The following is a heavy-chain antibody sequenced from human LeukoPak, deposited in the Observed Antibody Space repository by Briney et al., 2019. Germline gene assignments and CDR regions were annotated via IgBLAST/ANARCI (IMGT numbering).Heavy chain of an antibody. V-gene: IGHV3-15*01. CDR3: TTNTTHDSWSGYIRK. J-gene: IGHJ4*02. Sequence: PGGSLRLSCAASGFTFNNAWMSWVRQAPGKGLEWVGRIKSKTDGGTADYAAPVKGRFTISRGDSKNTLYLQMNSLKTEDTAVYYCTTNTTHDSWSGYIRKWGQGTLVTVSS. D-gene: IGHD3-3*01. CDR1: GFTFNNAW. CDR2: IKSKTDGGTA.